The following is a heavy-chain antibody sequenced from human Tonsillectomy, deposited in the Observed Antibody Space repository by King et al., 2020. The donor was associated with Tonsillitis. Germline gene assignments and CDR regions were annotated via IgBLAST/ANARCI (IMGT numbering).Heavy chain of an antibody. J-gene: IGHJ5*02. CDR3: ARPSEGYCGGDCYSSWFDP. D-gene: IGHD2-21*02. CDR1: GYTFTSYG. CDR2: ISAYNGNT. Sequence: QLVQSGAEVKKPGASVKVSCKASGYTFTSYGISWVRQAPGQGLEWMGWISAYNGNTNYAQKFQGRVIMTTDTSTNTAYMELRSLRSDDTAVYYCARPSEGYCGGDCYSSWFDPWGQGTLVTVSS. V-gene: IGHV1-18*04.